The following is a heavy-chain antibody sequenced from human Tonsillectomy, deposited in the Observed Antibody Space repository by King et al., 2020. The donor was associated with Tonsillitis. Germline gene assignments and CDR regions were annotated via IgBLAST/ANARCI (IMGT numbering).Heavy chain of an antibody. CDR1: GYSFTRYW. V-gene: IGHV5-51*01. D-gene: IGHD3-10*01. CDR2: IYPDDSDT. Sequence: QLVQSGAEVKKPGESLKISCKGSGYSFTRYWIAWVRQMPGKGLEWMGIIYPDDSDTRYRPSFQGQVTISADKSIRTAYLQWSSLKASDTAMYFCARLSGGFGEFDWFDPWGQGTLVTVSS. J-gene: IGHJ5*02. CDR3: ARLSGGFGEFDWFDP.